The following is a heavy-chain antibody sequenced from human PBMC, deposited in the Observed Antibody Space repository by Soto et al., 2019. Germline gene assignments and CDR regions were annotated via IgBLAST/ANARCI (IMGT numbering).Heavy chain of an antibody. D-gene: IGHD3-10*01. V-gene: IGHV4-31*03. J-gene: IGHJ3*02. CDR1: GGSISSGGYY. CDR2: IYYSGST. CDR3: ARDTKPLWFGPNGAFDI. Sequence: QVQLQESGPGLVKPSQTLSLTCTVSGGSISSGGYYWSWIRQHPGKGLEWIGYIYYSGSTYYNPSLKSRVTISVETSKNQFSLKLSSVTAADTAVYYCARDTKPLWFGPNGAFDIWGQGTMVTVSS.